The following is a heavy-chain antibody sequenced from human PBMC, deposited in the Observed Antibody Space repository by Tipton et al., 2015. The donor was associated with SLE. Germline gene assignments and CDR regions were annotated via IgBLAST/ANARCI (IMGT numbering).Heavy chain of an antibody. Sequence: TLSLTCTVSGGSIGDHYWIWVRQPPGKGLEGLGYIYFSGRSNYNPSPKSRVTISVDTSNNQFSLKVTSVTAADTAFYYCARGGASSKWLDPWGQGTLVTVSS. CDR1: GGSIGDHY. CDR3: ARGGASSKWLDP. V-gene: IGHV4-59*11. D-gene: IGHD6-6*01. CDR2: IYFSGRS. J-gene: IGHJ5*02.